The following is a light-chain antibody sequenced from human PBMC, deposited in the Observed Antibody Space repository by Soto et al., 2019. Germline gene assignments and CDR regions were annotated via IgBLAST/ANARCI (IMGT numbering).Light chain of an antibody. CDR1: SSDIGAYNY. V-gene: IGLV2-8*01. CDR3: STNPGSYNFV. J-gene: IGLJ3*02. Sequence: QSALTQPPSASGSPGQSVTISCTGTSSDIGAYNYVSWYQQYPGKAPKLMIYEVTKRPSGVPDRFSGSKSGNTASLTVSGLQAEDEAEYYCSTNPGSYNFVFGGGTKLTVL. CDR2: EVT.